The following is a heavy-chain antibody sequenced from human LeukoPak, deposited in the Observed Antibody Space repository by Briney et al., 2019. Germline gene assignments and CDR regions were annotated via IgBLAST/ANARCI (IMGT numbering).Heavy chain of an antibody. CDR3: ARSIGYYDSIDY. J-gene: IGHJ4*02. V-gene: IGHV4-4*07. D-gene: IGHD3-22*01. CDR2: IYTSGTT. CDR1: GGSISSYY. Sequence: SETLSLTCTVSGGSISSYYWSWIRQPAGKGLEWIGRIYTSGTTHYNPSLKSRVTISVDTSKNQFSLKLSSVTAAGTAVYYCARSIGYYDSIDYWGQGTLVTVSS.